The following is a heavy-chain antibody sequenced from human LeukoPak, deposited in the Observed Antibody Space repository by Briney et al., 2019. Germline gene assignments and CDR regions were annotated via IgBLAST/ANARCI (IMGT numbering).Heavy chain of an antibody. Sequence: ASVKVSCKASGYTFTGYYMHWVRQAPGQGLEWMGWINPNSGGTNYAQKFQGRVTMTRDTSISTAYTELSRLRSDDTAVYYCARARTPGGAPYFDYWGQGTLVTVSS. CDR1: GYTFTGYY. D-gene: IGHD2-21*01. CDR2: INPNSGGT. J-gene: IGHJ4*02. CDR3: ARARTPGGAPYFDY. V-gene: IGHV1-2*02.